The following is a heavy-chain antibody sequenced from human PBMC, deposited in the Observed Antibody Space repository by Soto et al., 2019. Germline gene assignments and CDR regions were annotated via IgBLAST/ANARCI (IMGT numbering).Heavy chain of an antibody. J-gene: IGHJ4*02. CDR3: SRGFSDTSAYPLFHY. CDR1: GFIFSDYY. CDR2: ISGSGSRV. V-gene: IGHV3-11*01. D-gene: IGHD3-22*01. Sequence: VGSLRLSCAASGFIFSDYYMSWIRLAPGKGLEWVSYISGSGSRVYYADSVKGRFTVSRDSATNSLYLQMNGLRAEDTAVYFCSRGFSDTSAYPLFHYWGQGTLVTVSS.